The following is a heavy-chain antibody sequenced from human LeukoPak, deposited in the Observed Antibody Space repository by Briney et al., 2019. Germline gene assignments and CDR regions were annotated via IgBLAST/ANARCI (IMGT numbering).Heavy chain of an antibody. CDR2: TGQEGSEK. J-gene: IGHJ6*03. V-gene: IGHV3-7*01. CDR3: ARVYTDYYYYYYMDV. CDR1: GFTFSSYA. Sequence: PGGSLRLSCAASGFTFSSYAMSWVRQAPGKGLEWVANTGQEGSEKYYVDSVKGRFTISRDNAKNSLNLQMNSLRAEDTAVYYCARVYTDYYYYYYMDVWGKGTTVTVSS. D-gene: IGHD1-14*01.